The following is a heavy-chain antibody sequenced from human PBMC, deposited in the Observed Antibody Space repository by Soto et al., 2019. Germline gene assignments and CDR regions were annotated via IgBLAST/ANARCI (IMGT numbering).Heavy chain of an antibody. CDR1: GFTFSSYA. CDR3: AKGDYGDPLNYYYYGMDV. CDR2: ISGSGGST. J-gene: IGHJ6*02. D-gene: IGHD4-17*01. Sequence: EVQLLESGGGLVQPGGSLRLSCAASGFTFSSYAMSWVRQAPGKGLEWVSAISGSGGSTYYADSVKGRFTISRDNSKNTLYLQMNSLRAEDTAVYYCAKGDYGDPLNYYYYGMDVWGQGTTVTVSS. V-gene: IGHV3-23*01.